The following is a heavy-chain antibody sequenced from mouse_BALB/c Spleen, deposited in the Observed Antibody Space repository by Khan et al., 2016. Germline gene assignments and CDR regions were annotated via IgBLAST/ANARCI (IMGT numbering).Heavy chain of an antibody. Sequence: EVELVESGGGLVQPGGSLRLSCTTSGFTFTDYYMSWVRQPPGEALEWLGFVRNKANGYTTEYSASVKGHFTIARDNSQSILYLQMNTLRAEDSATYYCARDVNDGYYWYFDVWGAGTTVTVSS. D-gene: IGHD2-3*01. J-gene: IGHJ1*01. CDR1: GFTFTDYY. CDR2: VRNKANGYTT. V-gene: IGHV7-3*02. CDR3: ARDVNDGYYWYFDV.